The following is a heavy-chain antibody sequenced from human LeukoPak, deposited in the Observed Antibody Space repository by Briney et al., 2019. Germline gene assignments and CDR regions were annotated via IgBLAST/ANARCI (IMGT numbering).Heavy chain of an antibody. J-gene: IGHJ4*02. CDR2: ISSSSSTI. CDR1: GFTFSSYG. D-gene: IGHD6-19*01. Sequence: PGGSLRLSCAASGFTFSSYGMNWVRQAPGKGLEWVSYISSSSSTIYYADSVKGRFTISRDNAKNSLYLQMNSLRAEDTAVYYCARDKLYSSGTIDYWGQGTLVTVSS. CDR3: ARDKLYSSGTIDY. V-gene: IGHV3-48*04.